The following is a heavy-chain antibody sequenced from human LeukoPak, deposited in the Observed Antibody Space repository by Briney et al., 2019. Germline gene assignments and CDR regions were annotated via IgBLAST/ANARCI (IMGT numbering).Heavy chain of an antibody. Sequence: PPETLSLTCAVSGVSISPYYWAWIRQPPGKGLEWIGYTHTSGSNNQYPSLKSRVTISVDKSKNHFSLRLTSVTAADTAVYYCARLSAAVHLGAFDLWGQGTMVTVSS. CDR3: ARLSAAVHLGAFDL. V-gene: IGHV4-4*09. CDR1: GVSISPYY. D-gene: IGHD3-3*01. J-gene: IGHJ3*01. CDR2: THTSGSN.